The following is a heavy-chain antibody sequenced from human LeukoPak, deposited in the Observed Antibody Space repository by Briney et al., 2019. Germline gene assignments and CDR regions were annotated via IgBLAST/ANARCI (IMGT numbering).Heavy chain of an antibody. J-gene: IGHJ4*02. CDR3: ARDEQQLEFDY. CDR1: GGTFSSYA. CDR2: INPNSGGT. D-gene: IGHD6-13*01. Sequence: ASVKVSCKASGGTFSSYAISWVRQAPGQGLEWMGWINPNSGGTNYAQKFQGRVTMTRDTSISTAYMELSRLRSDDTAVYYCARDEQQLEFDYWGQGTLVTVSS. V-gene: IGHV1-2*02.